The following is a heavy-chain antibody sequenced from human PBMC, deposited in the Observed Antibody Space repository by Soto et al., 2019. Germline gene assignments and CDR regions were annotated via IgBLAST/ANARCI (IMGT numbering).Heavy chain of an antibody. CDR2: INAGNGNT. J-gene: IGHJ4*02. CDR1: GYTFTSYA. D-gene: IGHD6-6*01. V-gene: IGHV1-3*01. Sequence: QVPLVQSGAEVKKPGASVKVSCKASGYTFTSYAMHWVRQAPAQSLEWMGGINAGNGNTKYSQTFQARVTITRDTSASTTYMELSSLRSEDTAVYYCARRSIATRYFDYWGQGTLVTVSS. CDR3: ARRSIATRYFDY.